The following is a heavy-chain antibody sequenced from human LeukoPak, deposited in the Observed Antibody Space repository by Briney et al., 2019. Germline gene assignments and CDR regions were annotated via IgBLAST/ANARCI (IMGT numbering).Heavy chain of an antibody. CDR2: IYYSGST. CDR3: ARGGFNYFDY. J-gene: IGHJ4*02. CDR1: GGSIGSYY. V-gene: IGHV4-59*01. D-gene: IGHD2-15*01. Sequence: SETLSLTCTASGGSIGSYYWSWIRQPPGKGLEWIGYIYYSGSTNYNPSLKSRVTISVDTSKNQFSLKLSSVTAADTAVYYCARGGFNYFDYWGQGTLVTVSS.